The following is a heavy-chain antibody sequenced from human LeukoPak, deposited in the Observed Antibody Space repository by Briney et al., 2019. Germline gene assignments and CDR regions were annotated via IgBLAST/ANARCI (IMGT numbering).Heavy chain of an antibody. CDR1: GYTFTSYY. D-gene: IGHD5-18*01. CDR3: ARELEPRYGYGY. CDR2: INPSGGST. V-gene: IGHV1-46*01. Sequence: ASVKVSCKASGYTFTSYYMHWVRQAPGQGLEWMGIINPSGGSTSYAQKFQGRVTMTTDTSTSTAYMELRSLRSDDTAVYYCARELEPRYGYGYWGQGTLVTVSS. J-gene: IGHJ4*02.